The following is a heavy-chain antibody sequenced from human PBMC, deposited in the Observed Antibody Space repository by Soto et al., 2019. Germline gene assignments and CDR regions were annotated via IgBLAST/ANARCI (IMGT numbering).Heavy chain of an antibody. Sequence: GGSLRLSCAASGFTFSSYDMHWVRQATGKGLEWVSAIGTAGDTYYPGSVKGRFTISRENAKNSLYLQMNSLRAGDTAVYYCARAYPYYGSGYGMDVWGQGTTVTVSS. V-gene: IGHV3-13*01. CDR2: IGTAGDT. D-gene: IGHD3-10*01. CDR3: ARAYPYYGSGYGMDV. CDR1: GFTFSSYD. J-gene: IGHJ6*02.